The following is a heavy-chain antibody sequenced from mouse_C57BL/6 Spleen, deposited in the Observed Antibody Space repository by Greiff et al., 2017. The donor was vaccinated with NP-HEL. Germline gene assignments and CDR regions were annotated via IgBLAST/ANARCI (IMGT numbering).Heavy chain of an antibody. CDR3: AREDGNYWDFDV. V-gene: IGHV1-69*01. Sequence: QVQLQQPGAELVMPGASVKLSCKASGYTFTSYWMHWVKQRPGQGLEWIGEIDPSDSYTKYNQKFKGKSTLTVDTSSSTAYMQLSSLTSEDSAVYYCAREDGNYWDFDVWGTGTTVTVSS. CDR1: GYTFTSYW. D-gene: IGHD2-1*01. J-gene: IGHJ1*03. CDR2: IDPSDSYT.